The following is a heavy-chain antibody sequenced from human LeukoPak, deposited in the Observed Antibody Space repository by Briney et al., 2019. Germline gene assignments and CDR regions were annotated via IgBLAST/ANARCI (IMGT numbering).Heavy chain of an antibody. D-gene: IGHD4-23*01. CDR2: ISYSGTT. J-gene: IGHJ4*02. CDR1: ADSISGSSYY. V-gene: IGHV4-39*01. CDR3: ARQRTVVTPEFFGF. Sequence: PSETLSLTCSVSADSISGSSYYWGWIRQPPGKGLEWIGGISYSGTTKKNPSLESRITMSVDTSKNQFSLNLNSVTAADTAMYYCARQRTVVTPEFFGFWGQGTLVIVSS.